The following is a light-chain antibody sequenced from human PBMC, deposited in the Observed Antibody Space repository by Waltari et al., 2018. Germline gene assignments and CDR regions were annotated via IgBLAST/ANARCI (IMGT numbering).Light chain of an antibody. CDR3: HQYNDGPPFN. Sequence: EIVMTQSPATLSVSPGERAILSCRASQSVTTNLAWYQQKPGQAPRLLIYRASTRATDIPARFSGSGSGTEFTLTISSLQSEDCAVYYCHQYNDGPPFNFGQGTKLEIK. J-gene: IGKJ2*01. CDR2: RAS. V-gene: IGKV3-15*01. CDR1: QSVTTN.